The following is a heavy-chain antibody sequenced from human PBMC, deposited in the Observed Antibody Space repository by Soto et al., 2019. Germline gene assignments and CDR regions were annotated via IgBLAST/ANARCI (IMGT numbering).Heavy chain of an antibody. J-gene: IGHJ4*02. CDR3: AREELRYWTGGLDY. CDR1: GGSFSGYY. D-gene: IGHD3-9*01. CDR2: INHSGST. Sequence: SETLSLTCAVYGGSFSGYYWSWIRQPPGNGLEWIGEINHSGSTNYNPSLKSRVTISVDTSKNQFSLKLSSVTAADTAVYYCAREELRYWTGGLDYWGQGTLVT. V-gene: IGHV4-34*01.